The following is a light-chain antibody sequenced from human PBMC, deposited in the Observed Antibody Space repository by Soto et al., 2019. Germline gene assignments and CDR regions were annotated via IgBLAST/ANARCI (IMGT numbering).Light chain of an antibody. V-gene: IGLV2-14*03. J-gene: IGLJ3*02. Sequence: QSVLTQPASLSGSPGQSITISCTGTSIDIGSYNYVSWYQQHPGKAPKLMIFDVSYRPSGISDRFSGSKSGNTASLTISGLQPVYEADYYCSSYGASSTLFGGGTNVTVL. CDR3: SSYGASSTL. CDR2: DVS. CDR1: SIDIGSYNY.